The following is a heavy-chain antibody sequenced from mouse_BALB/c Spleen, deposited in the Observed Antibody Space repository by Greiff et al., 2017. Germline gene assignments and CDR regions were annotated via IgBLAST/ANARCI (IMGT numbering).Heavy chain of an antibody. V-gene: IGHV1-14*01. CDR3: ARSRTTVVAPHFDY. CDR2: INPYNDGT. D-gene: IGHD1-1*01. J-gene: IGHJ2*01. Sequence: VQLKQSGPELVKPGASVKMSCKASGYTFTSYVMHWVKQKPGQGLEWIGYINPYNDGTKYNEKFKGKATLTSDKSSSTAYMELSSLTSEDSAVYYCARSRTTVVAPHFDYWGQGTTLTVSS. CDR1: GYTFTSYV.